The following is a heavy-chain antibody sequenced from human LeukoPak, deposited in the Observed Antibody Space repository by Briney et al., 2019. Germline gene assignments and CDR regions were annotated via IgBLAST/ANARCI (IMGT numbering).Heavy chain of an antibody. Sequence: SETLSLTCTVSGGSISSYYLNWIRQPPGKGLEWIGYVYHSGNTNYNPSLKSRVTISVNTSKTQFSLNLTSVSAANTAVYYCAKDVAISSGFDSGGQGTLVTVS. D-gene: IGHD6-25*01. V-gene: IGHV4-59*01. CDR1: GGSISSYY. J-gene: IGHJ4*02. CDR3: AKDVAISSGFDS. CDR2: VYHSGNT.